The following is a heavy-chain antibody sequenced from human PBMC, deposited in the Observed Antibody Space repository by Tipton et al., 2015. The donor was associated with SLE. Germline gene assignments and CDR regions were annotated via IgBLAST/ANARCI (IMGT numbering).Heavy chain of an antibody. CDR3: AGEWTFDY. CDR2: ISYDGSNK. D-gene: IGHD3/OR15-3a*01. Sequence: SLRLSCAASGFTFSSYAMHWVRQAPGKGLEWVAVISYDGSNKYYADSVKGRFTISRDNSKNTLYLQMNSLRAEDTAVYYCAGEWTFDYWGQGTLVTVSS. CDR1: GFTFSSYA. J-gene: IGHJ4*02. V-gene: IGHV3-30*04.